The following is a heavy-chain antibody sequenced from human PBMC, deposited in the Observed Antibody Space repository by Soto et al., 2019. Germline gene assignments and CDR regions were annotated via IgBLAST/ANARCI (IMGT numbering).Heavy chain of an antibody. V-gene: IGHV4-59*01. J-gene: IGHJ4*02. Sequence: SETLSLTCTVSGGSISSYYWSWIRQPPGKGLEWIGYIYYSGSTNYNPSLKSRVTISVDTSKNQFSLKLSSVTAADTAVYYCAREDSSGYYPTVWGQGTLVTVSS. D-gene: IGHD3-22*01. CDR1: GGSISSYY. CDR3: AREDSSGYYPTV. CDR2: IYYSGST.